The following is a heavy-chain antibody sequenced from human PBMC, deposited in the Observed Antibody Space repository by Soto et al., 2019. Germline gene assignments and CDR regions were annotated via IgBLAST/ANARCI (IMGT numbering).Heavy chain of an antibody. D-gene: IGHD3-22*01. CDR2: ISSVDSII. CDR3: ASDLGYYASSGYFDY. J-gene: IGHJ4*02. V-gene: IGHV3-11*01. CDR1: GFTFSDYY. Sequence: GSLRLSCAASGFTFSDYYMSWIRQAPGKWLEWIAYISSVDSIIYYADSVKGRFTISRDNAKNSLFLQMNGLRAEDTAVYYCASDLGYYASSGYFDYWGQGTLVTVSS.